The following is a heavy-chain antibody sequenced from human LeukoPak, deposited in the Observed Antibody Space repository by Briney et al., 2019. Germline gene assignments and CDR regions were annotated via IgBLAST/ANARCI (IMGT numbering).Heavy chain of an antibody. CDR3: ARGRQWLVRAFDY. Sequence: SETLSLTCTVSGGSISSYYWSWIGRPPGKGREWIGEINHSGSTNYNPSLKSRVTISVDTSKNQFSLKLSSVTAADTAVYYCARGRQWLVRAFDYWGQGTLITVSS. J-gene: IGHJ4*02. D-gene: IGHD6-19*01. V-gene: IGHV4-34*01. CDR2: INHSGST. CDR1: GGSISSYY.